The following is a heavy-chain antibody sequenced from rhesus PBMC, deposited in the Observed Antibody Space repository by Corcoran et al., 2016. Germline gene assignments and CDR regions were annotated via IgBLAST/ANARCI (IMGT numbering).Heavy chain of an antibody. V-gene: IGHV4-160*01. J-gene: IGHJ4*01. CDR1: GGSISSNY. Sequence: QVQLQESGPGLVKPSETLSLTCAVSGGSISSNYWCCIRQPPRQGLVWIGRISGSGGSTDNNPSLKSRVTISTDTSKNQFSLKLSSVTAADTAVYYCARDREEVLTAPPPFDYWGQGVLVTVSS. CDR3: ARDREEVLTAPPPFDY. D-gene: IGHD2-15*01. CDR2: ISGSGGST.